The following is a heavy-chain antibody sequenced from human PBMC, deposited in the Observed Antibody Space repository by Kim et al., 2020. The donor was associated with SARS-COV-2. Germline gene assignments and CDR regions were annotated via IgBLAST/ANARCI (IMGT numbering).Heavy chain of an antibody. J-gene: IGHJ4*02. V-gene: IGHV3-21*01. CDR2: ISSSSSYI. D-gene: IGHD5-12*01. Sequence: GGSLRLSCAASGFTFSSYSMNWVRQAPGKGLEWVSSISSSSSYIYYADSVKGRFTISRDNAKNSLYLQMNSLRAEDTAVYYCARDRRDGYNYVPRDYWGQGTLVTVSS. CDR1: GFTFSSYS. CDR3: ARDRRDGYNYVPRDY.